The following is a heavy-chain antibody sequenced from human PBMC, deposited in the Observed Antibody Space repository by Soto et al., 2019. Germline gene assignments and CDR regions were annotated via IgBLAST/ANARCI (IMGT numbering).Heavy chain of an antibody. CDR2: ISSSGSTI. CDR3: ARDETYYDYIWGSYRPQHPDY. D-gene: IGHD3-16*02. Sequence: TGGSLRLSCAASGFTFSDYYMSWIRQAPGKGLEWVSYISSSGSTIYYADSVKGRFTISRDNAKNSLYLQMNSLRAEDTAVYYCARDETYYDYIWGSYRPQHPDYWGQGTLVTVSS. V-gene: IGHV3-11*01. CDR1: GFTFSDYY. J-gene: IGHJ4*02.